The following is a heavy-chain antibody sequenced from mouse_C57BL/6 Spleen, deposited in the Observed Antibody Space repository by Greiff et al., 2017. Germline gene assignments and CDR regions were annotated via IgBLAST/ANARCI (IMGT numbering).Heavy chain of an antibody. CDR3: SRKYCGSSYLYFDV. D-gene: IGHD1-1*01. CDR1: GYTFTDYN. Sequence: VQLQQSGPELVKPGASVKMSCKASGYTFTDYNMHWVKQSHGKSLEWIGYINPNNGGTSYNQKFKGKATLTVNKSSSTAYMELRSLTSEESAVYSCSRKYCGSSYLYFDVWGTGTTVTVSS. V-gene: IGHV1-22*01. CDR2: INPNNGGT. J-gene: IGHJ1*03.